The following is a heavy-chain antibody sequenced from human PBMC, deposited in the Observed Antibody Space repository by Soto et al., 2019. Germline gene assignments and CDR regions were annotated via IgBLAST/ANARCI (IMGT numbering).Heavy chain of an antibody. D-gene: IGHD5-12*01. V-gene: IGHV3-66*01. CDR3: AREDGYRGGDAFDI. Sequence: EVQLVESGGGLVQPGGSLRLSCAASGFTVSSNYMSWVRQAPGKGLEWVSVIYSGGSTYYADSVKGRFTISRDNSKHTLYLKMNSLRAEDTAVYYCAREDGYRGGDAFDIWGQGTMVTVSS. CDR2: IYSGGST. J-gene: IGHJ3*02. CDR1: GFTVSSNY.